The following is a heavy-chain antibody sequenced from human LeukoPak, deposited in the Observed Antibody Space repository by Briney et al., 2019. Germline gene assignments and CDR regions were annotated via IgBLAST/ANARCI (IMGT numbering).Heavy chain of an antibody. J-gene: IGHJ3*02. Sequence: SQTLSLTCTVSGGSISSGGYYWSWIRQHPGKGLEWIGYIYYSGSTYYNPSLKSRVTISVDTSKNQFSLKLSSVTAADTAVYYCARGRARLLWFGELLYRRCAFDIWGQGTMVTVSS. CDR1: GGSISSGGYY. V-gene: IGHV4-31*03. D-gene: IGHD3-10*01. CDR3: ARGRARLLWFGELLYRRCAFDI. CDR2: IYYSGST.